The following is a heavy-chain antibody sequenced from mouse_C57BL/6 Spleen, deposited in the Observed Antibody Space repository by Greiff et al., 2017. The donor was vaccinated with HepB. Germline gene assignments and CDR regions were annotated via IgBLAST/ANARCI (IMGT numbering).Heavy chain of an antibody. V-gene: IGHV1-59*01. D-gene: IGHD4-1*01. CDR1: GYTFTSYW. CDR3: ARWGRLEFAY. Sequence: VKLQQPGAELVRPGTSVKLSCKASGYTFTSYWMHWVKQRPGQGLEWIGVIDPSDSYTNYNQKFKGKATLTVDTSSSTAYMQLSSLTSEDSAVYYCARWGRLEFAYWGQGTLVTVSA. CDR2: IDPSDSYT. J-gene: IGHJ3*01.